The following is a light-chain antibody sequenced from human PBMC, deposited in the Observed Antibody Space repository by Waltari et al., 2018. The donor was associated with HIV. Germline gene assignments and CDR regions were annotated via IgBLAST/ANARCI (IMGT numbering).Light chain of an antibody. CDR1: SVNTGNNF. CDR3: GTWDSSLSVHVV. V-gene: IGLV1-51*01. J-gene: IGLJ2*01. Sequence: QSVLTQPHSVSAAPGQEVTIACSGSSVNTGNNFGTRCQHRPGTAPKLIIYDNNKRTSGIPARFSGSKSGTSATLGITGLQTGDEADYYCGTWDSSLSVHVVFGGGTKLTVL. CDR2: DNN.